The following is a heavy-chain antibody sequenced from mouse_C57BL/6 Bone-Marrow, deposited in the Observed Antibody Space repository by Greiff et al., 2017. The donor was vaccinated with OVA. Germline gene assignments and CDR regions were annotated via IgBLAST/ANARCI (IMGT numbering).Heavy chain of an antibody. V-gene: IGHV1-55*01. Sequence: QVQLQQPGAELVKPGASVKMSFKASGYTFTSYWITWVKQRPGQGLEWIGDIYPGSGSTNYNEKFKSKATLTVDTSSSTAYMQLSSLTSEDSAVYYCAQYSNFYYAMDYWGQGTSVTVSS. J-gene: IGHJ4*01. D-gene: IGHD2-5*01. CDR2: IYPGSGST. CDR3: AQYSNFYYAMDY. CDR1: GYTFTSYW.